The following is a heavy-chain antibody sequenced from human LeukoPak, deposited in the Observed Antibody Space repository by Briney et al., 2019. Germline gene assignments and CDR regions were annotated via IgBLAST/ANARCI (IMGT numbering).Heavy chain of an antibody. CDR1: GFTFDDYA. CDR3: AKAGTGTSSVLDY. CDR2: ISWNSGSI. D-gene: IGHD1-1*01. Sequence: PGRSLRLSCAASGFTFDDYAMHWVRHAPGKGLEWVSGISWNSGSIGYADSVKGRFTISRDNAKNSLYLQMNSLRAEDTALYYCAKAGTGTSSVLDYWGQGTLVTVSS. V-gene: IGHV3-9*01. J-gene: IGHJ4*02.